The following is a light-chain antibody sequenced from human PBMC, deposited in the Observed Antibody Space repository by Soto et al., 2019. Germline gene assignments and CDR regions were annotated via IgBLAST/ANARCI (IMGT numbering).Light chain of an antibody. CDR1: QTISSW. Sequence: DIQITQTPSSVSASVGDRVTISCRASQTISSWLAWYQQKPGKAPKLLIYKASTLKSGVPSRFSGSGSGTEFTLTISSLQPEDFATYYCQQLESYPSTFGGGTKVDIK. V-gene: IGKV1-12*02. J-gene: IGKJ4*01. CDR3: QQLESYPST. CDR2: KAS.